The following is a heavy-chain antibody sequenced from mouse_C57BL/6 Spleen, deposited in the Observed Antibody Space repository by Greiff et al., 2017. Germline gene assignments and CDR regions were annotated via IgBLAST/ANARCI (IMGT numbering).Heavy chain of an antibody. J-gene: IGHJ4*01. CDR1: GYTFTSYW. V-gene: IGHV1-55*01. CDR2: IYPGSGST. D-gene: IGHD1-1*01. CDR3: AKRGRTYDYAMDY. Sequence: QVQLQQPGAELVKPGASVKMSCKASGYTFTSYWLTWVKQRPGQGLEWIGDIYPGSGSTNYNEKFKSKATLTVDTSSSTAYMQLSSLTSEDSAVYYCAKRGRTYDYAMDYWGQGTSVTVSS.